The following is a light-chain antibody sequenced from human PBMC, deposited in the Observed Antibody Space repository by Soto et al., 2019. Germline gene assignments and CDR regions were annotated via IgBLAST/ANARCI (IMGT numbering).Light chain of an antibody. Sequence: QAVLTQSPSASASLGASVKLTCTLISGHSTYAIAWHQQQPEKGPRYLMRLNSDGSHIKGDGIPDRFSGSSSGAERYLTISSLQSEDEADYYCQTWGTGIVVFGGGTKLTVL. V-gene: IGLV4-69*01. CDR3: QTWGTGIVV. CDR2: LNSDGSH. CDR1: SGHSTYA. J-gene: IGLJ2*01.